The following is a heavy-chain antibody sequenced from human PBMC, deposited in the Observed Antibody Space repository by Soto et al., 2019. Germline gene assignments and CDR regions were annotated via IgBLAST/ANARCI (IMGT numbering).Heavy chain of an antibody. CDR2: INHSGGT. CDR1: GGSFSGYY. J-gene: IGHJ6*02. CDR3: ARGTPNSSSWYSGDYYYGMDV. D-gene: IGHD6-13*01. V-gene: IGHV4-34*01. Sequence: PSETLSLTCAVYGGSFSGYYWSWIRQPPGKGLEWIGEINHSGGTNYNPSLKSRVTISVDTSKNQFSLKLSSVTAADTAVYYCARGTPNSSSWYSGDYYYGMDVWGQGTTVTVSS.